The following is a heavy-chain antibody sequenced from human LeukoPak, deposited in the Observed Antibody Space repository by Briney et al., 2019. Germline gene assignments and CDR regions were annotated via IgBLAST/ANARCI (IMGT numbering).Heavy chain of an antibody. CDR1: GGTFSSYA. Sequence: AASVKVSCKASGGTFSSYAISWVRQAPGQGLEWMGRIIPILGIANYAQKFQGRVTITADKSTSTAYMELRSLRSDDTAVYYCARDRIVGATVPPDYWGQGTLVTVSS. D-gene: IGHD1-26*01. V-gene: IGHV1-69*04. CDR2: IIPILGIA. CDR3: ARDRIVGATVPPDY. J-gene: IGHJ4*02.